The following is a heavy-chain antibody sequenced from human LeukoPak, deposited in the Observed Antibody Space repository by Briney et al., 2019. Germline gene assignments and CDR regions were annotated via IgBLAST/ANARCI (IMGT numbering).Heavy chain of an antibody. Sequence: ALVKVSCKASGYTFTGYYMHWVRQAPGQGLEWMGWINPNSGGTNYAQKFQGRVTMTRDTSISTAYMELSRLRSDDTAVYYCARVMVTSYYYYMDVWGKGTTVTVPS. V-gene: IGHV1-2*02. CDR2: INPNSGGT. CDR1: GYTFTGYY. CDR3: ARVMVTSYYYYMDV. D-gene: IGHD5-18*01. J-gene: IGHJ6*03.